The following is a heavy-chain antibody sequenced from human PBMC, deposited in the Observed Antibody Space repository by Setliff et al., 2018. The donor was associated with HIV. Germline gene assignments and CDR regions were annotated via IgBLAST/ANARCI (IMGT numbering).Heavy chain of an antibody. CDR2: IYYSGST. CDR1: GGSISSGSYY. D-gene: IGHD4-17*01. Sequence: SSETLSLTCTVSGGSISSGSYYWSWIRQPAGKGLELIGYIYYSGSTYYNPSLKSRVTISVDTSKNQFSLKLSSVTAADTAVYYCAGDQTSNGDFDYWGQGTLVTVSS. CDR3: AGDQTSNGDFDY. V-gene: IGHV4-61*10. J-gene: IGHJ4*02.